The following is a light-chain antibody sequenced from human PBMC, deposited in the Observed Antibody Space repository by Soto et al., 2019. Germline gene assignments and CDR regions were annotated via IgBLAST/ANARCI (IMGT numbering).Light chain of an antibody. CDR1: SSNIGNNY. CDR2: ENN. J-gene: IGLJ1*01. CDR3: GTWDSGLSAYV. Sequence: QSVLTQPPSVSAAPGQKVTISCSGSSSNIGNNYVSWYQQLPGTAPKLLIYENNKRPSGIPDRFSGSKSGTSATLGITGLQTGDEADYYSGTWDSGLSAYVFGTGSKGTVL. V-gene: IGLV1-51*02.